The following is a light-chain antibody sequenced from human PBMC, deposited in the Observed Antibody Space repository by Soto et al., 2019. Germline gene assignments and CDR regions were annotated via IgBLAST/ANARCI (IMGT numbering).Light chain of an antibody. V-gene: IGLV2-14*01. CDR1: ASDVGGYNY. J-gene: IGLJ1*01. CDR2: AVS. Sequence: LAQPASVSGSPGQSITISCTGTASDVGGYNYVSWYQQHPGKAPKLMIHAVSNRPSGISSRFSGSKSGNTASLTISGLQSEDEADYFCCSYTSRTTYVFGTGTKVTVL. CDR3: CSYTSRTTYV.